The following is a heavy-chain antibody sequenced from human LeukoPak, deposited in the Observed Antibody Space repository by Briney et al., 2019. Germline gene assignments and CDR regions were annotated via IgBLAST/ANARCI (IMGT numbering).Heavy chain of an antibody. D-gene: IGHD5-12*01. CDR2: ISWNSDNI. Sequence: GGSLRPSCAASKFTFNDYAMHWVRQAPGKGLEWVSGISWNSDNIGYADSVRGRFTISRDNAKNSLYLQMNSLKTEDTAVYYCAKDISSDYDDGGWFDPWGQGTLVAVSS. J-gene: IGHJ5*02. CDR3: AKDISSDYDDGGWFDP. CDR1: KFTFNDYA. V-gene: IGHV3-9*01.